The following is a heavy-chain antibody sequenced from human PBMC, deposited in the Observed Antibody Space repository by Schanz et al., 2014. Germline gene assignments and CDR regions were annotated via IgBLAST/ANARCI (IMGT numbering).Heavy chain of an antibody. J-gene: IGHJ2*01. CDR3: VRVPSRDVSFDL. CDR2: ITAYNGDT. V-gene: IGHV1-18*01. CDR1: GYTFTSYG. Sequence: QVQLVQSGAEVKKPGASVKVSCKASGYTFTSYGISWVRQAPGQGLEWMGWITAYNGDTNYAQKVQGRVTMTTDTSANTAYMELRSLRSDDTAHYYCVRVPSRDVSFDLWGRGTLVTVSS. D-gene: IGHD3-16*01.